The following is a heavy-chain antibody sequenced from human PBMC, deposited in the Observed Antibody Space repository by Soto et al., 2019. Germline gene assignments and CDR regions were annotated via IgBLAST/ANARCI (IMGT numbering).Heavy chain of an antibody. V-gene: IGHV4-31*03. Sequence: QVQLQESGPGLVKPSQTLSLTCTVSGGSINSGGYYWSWIRQHPGKGLEWIGHIYYSGSTYYNPSLKSRITISLDRSTNQFSLKVTSVPAADTAVYYCATDLWFGKPPAYYYGLDVWGQGTPVTVSS. J-gene: IGHJ6*02. D-gene: IGHD3-10*01. CDR3: ATDLWFGKPPAYYYGLDV. CDR2: IYYSGST. CDR1: GGSINSGGYY.